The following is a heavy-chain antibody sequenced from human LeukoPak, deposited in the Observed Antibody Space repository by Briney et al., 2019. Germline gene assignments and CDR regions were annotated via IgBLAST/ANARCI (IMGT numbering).Heavy chain of an antibody. J-gene: IGHJ4*02. V-gene: IGHV4-34*01. Sequence: SETLSLTCAVYGGSFSGYYWSWIRQPPGKGLEWIGEINHSGSTNYNPSLKSRVTISVDTSKNQFSLKLSSVTAADTAVYYCARRPYYYGSGSSPHYFDLWGQGTLVTVSS. CDR1: GGSFSGYY. CDR3: ARRPYYYGSGSSPHYFDL. CDR2: INHSGST. D-gene: IGHD3-10*01.